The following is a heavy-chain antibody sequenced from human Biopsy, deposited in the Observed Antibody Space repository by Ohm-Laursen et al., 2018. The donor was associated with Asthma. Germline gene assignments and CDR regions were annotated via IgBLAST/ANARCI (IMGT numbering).Heavy chain of an antibody. CDR2: IYSGGTS. CDR3: ARAISGSWWAVEY. D-gene: IGHD6-25*01. CDR1: GFTVSRDH. V-gene: IGHV3-53*01. Sequence: GSLRLSCTASGFTVSRDHMFWVRQAPGKGLEWVSVIYSGGTSHTADSVRGRFTISRDFSKNTLHLQMHSLRVEDTAVYYCARAISGSWWAVEYWGQGTLVTVSS. J-gene: IGHJ4*02.